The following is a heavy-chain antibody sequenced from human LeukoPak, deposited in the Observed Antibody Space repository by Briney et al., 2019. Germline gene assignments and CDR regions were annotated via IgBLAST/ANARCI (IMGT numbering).Heavy chain of an antibody. CDR1: GGAISSSSYY. Sequence: SETLSLTCTVSGGAISSSSYYWGWIRHPPGKGLEWSGSIYYSGSTYYNPSLKSRVTISVDTSKNQFSLKLSSVTAADTAVYYCARRVRRFGELATFDYWGQGTLVTVSS. D-gene: IGHD3-10*01. J-gene: IGHJ4*02. CDR2: IYYSGST. V-gene: IGHV4-39*01. CDR3: ARRVRRFGELATFDY.